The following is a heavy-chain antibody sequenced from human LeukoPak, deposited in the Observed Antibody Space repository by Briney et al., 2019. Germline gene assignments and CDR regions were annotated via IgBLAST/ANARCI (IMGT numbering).Heavy chain of an antibody. J-gene: IGHJ3*02. CDR2: MNPNSGNT. V-gene: IGHV1-8*03. Sequence: ASVKVSCKASGYTFTSYDINWVRQATRQGLEWMGWMNPNSGNTGYAQKFQGRVTITRNTSISTAYMELSSLRSDDTAVYYCARVYRITGTTGAFDIWGQGTMVTVSS. CDR3: ARVYRITGTTGAFDI. CDR1: GYTFTSYD. D-gene: IGHD1-7*01.